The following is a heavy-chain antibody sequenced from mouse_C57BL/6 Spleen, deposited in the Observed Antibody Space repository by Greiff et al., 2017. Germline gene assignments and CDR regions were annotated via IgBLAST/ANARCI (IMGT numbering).Heavy chain of an antibody. CDR2: IRLKSDNYAT. D-gene: IGHD2-3*01. J-gene: IGHJ3*01. Sequence: EVKVEESGGGLVQPGGSMKLSCVASGFTFSNYWMNWVRQSPEKGLEWVAQIRLKSDNYATHYAESGKGRFTISRDDSKSSVYLQMNNLRAEDTGIYYCTAPLYDGYYAWFAYWGQGTLVTVSA. CDR1: GFTFSNYW. CDR3: TAPLYDGYYAWFAY. V-gene: IGHV6-3*01.